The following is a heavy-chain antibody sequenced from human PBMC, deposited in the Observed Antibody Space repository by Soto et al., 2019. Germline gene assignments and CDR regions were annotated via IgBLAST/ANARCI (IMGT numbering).Heavy chain of an antibody. CDR3: ARDRSDILTGYYIELDY. CDR2: ISSSSSTI. V-gene: IGHV3-48*01. CDR1: GFTFSSYS. D-gene: IGHD3-9*01. J-gene: IGHJ4*02. Sequence: EVQLVESGGGLVQPGGSLRLSCAASGFTFSSYSMNWVRQAPGKGLEWVSYISSSSSTIYYADSVKGRFTISSDNAKNSLYLQINSLRAEDTAVYYCARDRSDILTGYYIELDYWGQGTLVTVSS.